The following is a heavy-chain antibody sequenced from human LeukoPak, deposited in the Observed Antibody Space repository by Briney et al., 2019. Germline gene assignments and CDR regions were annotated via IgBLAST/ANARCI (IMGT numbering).Heavy chain of an antibody. J-gene: IGHJ4*02. CDR2: IYYSGRT. V-gene: IGHV4-39*07. Sequence: SETLSLTCTVSAGSISSSNYYWGWIRQPPVKGLEWIGSIYYSGRTYYNPSLKSRVTISVDTSKNQFSLKLSSVTAADTAVYYCARTPLNPYYYDSSGYYYYFDYWGQGTLVTVSS. CDR3: ARTPLNPYYYDSSGYYYYFDY. D-gene: IGHD3-22*01. CDR1: AGSISSSNYY.